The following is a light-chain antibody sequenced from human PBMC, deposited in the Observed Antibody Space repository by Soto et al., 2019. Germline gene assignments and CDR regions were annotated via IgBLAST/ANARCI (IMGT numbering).Light chain of an antibody. V-gene: IGKV3-20*01. CDR2: SVS. Sequence: DIVLTQSPGTLSLSPGERATLSCRASQSVGRSYLAWYQQKPGQAPRLLISSVSKRATGIPDRFSGGGSGTDFTHTISRVEPEDFALYICQQYDGAPITFGQGTRLEIK. CDR3: QQYDGAPIT. J-gene: IGKJ5*01. CDR1: QSVGRSY.